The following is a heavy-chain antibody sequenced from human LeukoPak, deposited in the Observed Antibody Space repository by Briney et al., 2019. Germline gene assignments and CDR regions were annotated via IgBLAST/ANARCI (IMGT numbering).Heavy chain of an antibody. J-gene: IGHJ1*01. D-gene: IGHD6-6*01. Sequence: GGSLRLSCAASGFTFSDYYMSWIRQAPGKGLEWVSYISSSGSTIYYADSVKGRFTISRDKAKNSLYLQMNSLRAEDTAVYYCAGGGAARHLHAEYFQHWGQGTLVTVSS. CDR3: AGGGAARHLHAEYFQH. CDR1: GFTFSDYY. CDR2: ISSSGSTI. V-gene: IGHV3-11*01.